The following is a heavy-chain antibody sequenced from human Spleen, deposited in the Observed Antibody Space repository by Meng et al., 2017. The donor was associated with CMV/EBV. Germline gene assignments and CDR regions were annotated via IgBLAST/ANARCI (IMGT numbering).Heavy chain of an antibody. V-gene: IGHV4-39*07. J-gene: IGHJ5*02. Sequence: SETLSLTCTVSGGSISSSSYYWGWIRQPPGKGLEWIGSIYYSGSTYYNPSLKSRVTISVDTSKNQFSLKLSSVTAADTAVYYCARLGYCSSTSCYTGWFDLWGQGTLVTVSS. CDR1: GGSISSSSYY. D-gene: IGHD2-2*02. CDR2: IYYSGST. CDR3: ARLGYCSSTSCYTGWFDL.